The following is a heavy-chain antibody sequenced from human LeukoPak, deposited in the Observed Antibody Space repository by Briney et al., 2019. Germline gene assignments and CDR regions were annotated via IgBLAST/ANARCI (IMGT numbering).Heavy chain of an antibody. CDR3: AGASWRSSWYFDY. J-gene: IGHJ4*02. CDR1: GGSISSGDYY. D-gene: IGHD6-13*01. Sequence: PSQTLSLTCTVSGGSISSGDYYWSWIRQPPGKGLEWIGYIYYSGSTYYNPSLKSRVTISVDTSKNQFSLKLSSVTAADTAVYYCAGASWRSSWYFDYWGQGTLVTVSS. V-gene: IGHV4-30-4*01. CDR2: IYYSGST.